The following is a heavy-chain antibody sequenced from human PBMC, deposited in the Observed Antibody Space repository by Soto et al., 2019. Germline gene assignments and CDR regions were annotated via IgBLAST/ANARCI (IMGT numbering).Heavy chain of an antibody. D-gene: IGHD3-10*01. Sequence: ASVKVSCKASGYTFTSYGISWVRQAPGQGLEWMGWISAYNGNTNYAQKLQGGVTMTTDTSTSTAYMELRSLRSDDTAVYYCARDLMGGRITMVRGVTHLVDYWGQGTLVTVSS. CDR2: ISAYNGNT. J-gene: IGHJ4*02. CDR1: GYTFTSYG. CDR3: ARDLMGGRITMVRGVTHLVDY. V-gene: IGHV1-18*01.